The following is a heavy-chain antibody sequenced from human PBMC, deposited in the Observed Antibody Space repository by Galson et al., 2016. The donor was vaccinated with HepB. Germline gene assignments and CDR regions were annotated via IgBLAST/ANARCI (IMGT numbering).Heavy chain of an antibody. CDR2: TIPIFGTA. CDR3: ARPSTGSSSYFDL. V-gene: IGHV1-69*13. J-gene: IGHJ2*01. Sequence: SVKVSCKASGGTLSSYDINWVRQAPGQGLEWMGGTIPIFGTANYAQKFQGRVTITADESASIVSMEMSSLTSEDTAVYFCARPSTGSSSYFDLWGRGTHVTVSS. CDR1: GGTLSSYD. D-gene: IGHD1-1*01.